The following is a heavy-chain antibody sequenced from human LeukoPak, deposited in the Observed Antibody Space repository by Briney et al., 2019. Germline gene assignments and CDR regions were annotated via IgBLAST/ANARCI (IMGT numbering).Heavy chain of an antibody. V-gene: IGHV3-7*03. J-gene: IGHJ6*02. Sequence: GGSLRLSCAASGFTFSSYSMNWARQAPGKGLEWVASINHNGDVNYYVDSVKGRFTISRDNAKNSLYLQMSNLRAEDTAVYFCAKGGGLDVWGQGATVTVSS. CDR1: GFTFSSYS. D-gene: IGHD3-16*01. CDR2: INHNGDVN. CDR3: AKGGGLDV.